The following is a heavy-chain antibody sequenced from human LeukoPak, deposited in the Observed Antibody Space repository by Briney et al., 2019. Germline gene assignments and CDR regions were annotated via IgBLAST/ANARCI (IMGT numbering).Heavy chain of an antibody. D-gene: IGHD5-12*01. CDR2: ISGSGGST. J-gene: IGHJ4*02. CDR1: GFTFISYG. Sequence: GGSLRLSCAASGFTFISYGMSWVRQAPGKGLEWVSAISGSGGSTYYADSVKGRFTISRDNSKNTLYLQMNSLRAEDTAVYYCAKDGATISWLDYWGQGTLVTVSS. CDR3: AKDGATISWLDY. V-gene: IGHV3-23*01.